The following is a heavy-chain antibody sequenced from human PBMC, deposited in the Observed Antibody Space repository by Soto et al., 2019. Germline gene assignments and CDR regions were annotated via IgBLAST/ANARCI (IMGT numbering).Heavy chain of an antibody. J-gene: IGHJ5*02. D-gene: IGHD3-16*01. V-gene: IGHV3-23*01. CDR2: ISGSGLII. CDR3: ANGGQYRAIIDWFEP. CDR1: GFNISTNP. Sequence: GGSLRLSCAASGFNISTNPMSCVRQAPGKGLEGVSAISGSGLIIYYRDSVKGRFTISRDNSKNTVYLQMNSLRAEDTAVYYCANGGQYRAIIDWFEPWGQGTMVTVSS.